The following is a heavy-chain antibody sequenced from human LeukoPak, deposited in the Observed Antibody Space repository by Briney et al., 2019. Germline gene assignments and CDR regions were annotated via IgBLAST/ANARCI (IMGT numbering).Heavy chain of an antibody. V-gene: IGHV3-30-3*01. J-gene: IGHJ6*03. CDR3: ARDTGVGIAVAGTKPGYMDV. CDR1: GFTFSSYA. D-gene: IGHD6-19*01. CDR2: ISYDGSNK. Sequence: TGGSLRLSCAAPGFTFSSYAMHWVRQAPGKGLEWVAVISYDGSNKYYADSVKGRFTISRDNSKNTLYLQMNSLRAEDTAVYYCARDTGVGIAVAGTKPGYMDVWGKGTTVTVSS.